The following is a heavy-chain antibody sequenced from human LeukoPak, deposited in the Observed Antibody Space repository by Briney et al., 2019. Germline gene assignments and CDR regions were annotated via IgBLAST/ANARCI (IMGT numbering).Heavy chain of an antibody. V-gene: IGHV4-39*01. CDR3: ARQGGAEADY. CDR1: GDSISSISHY. D-gene: IGHD3-16*01. Sequence: SSETLSLTCTVSGDSISSISHYWGWIRQPPGKGLEWIGSIYYSGSTYYKPSLKSRLIISVDTSKNQFSLKLSSVTAADTAVYYCARQGGAEADYWGQGTLVTVSS. CDR2: IYYSGST. J-gene: IGHJ4*02.